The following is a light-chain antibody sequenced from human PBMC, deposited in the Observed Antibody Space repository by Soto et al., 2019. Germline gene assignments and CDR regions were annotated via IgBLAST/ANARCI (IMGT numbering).Light chain of an antibody. J-gene: IGLJ2*01. CDR2: SNN. CDR3: AAWDDSLNGPV. Sequence: QSVLTQPPSASGTPGQRVTISCSGSSSNIGSNTVNWYQQLPGTAPKLLIYSNNQRHSGVPDRFSGSKSGTSASLAISGLQFEDEADYYCAAWDDSLNGPVFGGGTKLTVL. V-gene: IGLV1-44*01. CDR1: SSNIGSNT.